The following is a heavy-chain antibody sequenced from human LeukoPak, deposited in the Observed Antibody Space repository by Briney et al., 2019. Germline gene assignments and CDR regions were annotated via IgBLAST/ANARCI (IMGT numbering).Heavy chain of an antibody. CDR2: ISGSGGST. V-gene: IGHV3-23*01. CDR3: AKSHAGVLMVYATD. D-gene: IGHD2-8*01. J-gene: IGHJ4*02. CDR1: GFTFSSYA. Sequence: GGSLRLSCAASGFTFSSYAMSWVRQAPGKGLEWVSAISGSGGSTYYADSVKGRFTISRDNSKNTLYLQMNSLRAEDTAVYYCAKSHAGVLMVYATDWGQGTLVTVSS.